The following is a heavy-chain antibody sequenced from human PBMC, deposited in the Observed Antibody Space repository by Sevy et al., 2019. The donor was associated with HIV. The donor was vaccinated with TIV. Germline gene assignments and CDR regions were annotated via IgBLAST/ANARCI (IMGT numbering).Heavy chain of an antibody. CDR1: GXTFTSYG. CDR3: ARDRVXRSSRTWDRIDAFDI. CDR2: ISAYNGNT. D-gene: IGHD6-13*01. J-gene: IGHJ3*02. V-gene: IGHV1-18*01. Sequence: ASVKVSCKASGXTFTSYGISWVRQAPGQGLEWMGWISAYNGNTNYAQKLQGRVTMTTDTSTSTAYMELRSLRSDDTAVYYCARDRVXRSSRTWDRIDAFDIWGQGTMVTVSS.